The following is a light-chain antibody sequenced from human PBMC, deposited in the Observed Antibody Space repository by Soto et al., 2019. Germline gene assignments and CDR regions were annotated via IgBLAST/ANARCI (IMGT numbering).Light chain of an antibody. CDR1: QSVGSN. V-gene: IGKV3-15*01. J-gene: IGKJ1*01. CDR2: GAS. CDR3: QQYNNRPPWT. Sequence: EIVMTQSPATLSVSPGERVTLSCRASQSVGSNLAWYQQKPGQAPRLLMYGASTRATGIPARFSGSGSGAEFTLTISSLQSEDFAVYYCQQYNNRPPWTFGQGTKVEIK.